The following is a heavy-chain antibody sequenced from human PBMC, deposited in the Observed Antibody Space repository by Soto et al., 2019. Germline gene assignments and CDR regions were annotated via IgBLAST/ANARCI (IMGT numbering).Heavy chain of an antibody. CDR1: GFTVSSSY. V-gene: IGHV3-53*04. D-gene: IGHD3-3*01. CDR3: AGGWRVDAFDI. Sequence: EVQLVESGGGLVQPGGSLRLSCAASGFTVSSSYMTWVRQAPGKGLEWVSVIYSGGSTYYADSVKGRFTISRHNSKNTLYLKMNSLRAEDTAVYYCAGGWRVDAFDIWGQGTMVSVSS. J-gene: IGHJ3*02. CDR2: IYSGGST.